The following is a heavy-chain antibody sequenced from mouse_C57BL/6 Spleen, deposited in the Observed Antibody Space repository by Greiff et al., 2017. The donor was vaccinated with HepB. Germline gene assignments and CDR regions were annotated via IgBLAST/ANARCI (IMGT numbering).Heavy chain of an antibody. CDR3: ARPSLYGSDYYAMDY. CDR2: IYPGDGDT. V-gene: IGHV1-80*01. Sequence: LVESGAELVKPGASVKISCKASGYAFSSYWMNWVKQRPGKGLEWIGQIYPGDGDTNYNGKFKGKATLTADKSSSTAYMQLSSLTSEDSAVYFCARPSLYGSDYYAMDYWGQGTSVTVSS. D-gene: IGHD1-1*01. CDR1: GYAFSSYW. J-gene: IGHJ4*01.